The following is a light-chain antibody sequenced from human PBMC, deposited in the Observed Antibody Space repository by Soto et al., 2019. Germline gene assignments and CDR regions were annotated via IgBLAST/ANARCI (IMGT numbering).Light chain of an antibody. CDR3: QQANSFPIT. CDR1: QGITNR. V-gene: IGKV1D-12*01. CDR2: EAS. J-gene: IGKJ5*01. Sequence: VQMTQSPSSVSASVGDRVTITCRASQGITNRLAWYQQKPGKAPKXXIYEASSLQSGVPSRISGSGSGTDFTLTISSLQPEDFATYYCQQANSFPITFGQGTRLEIK.